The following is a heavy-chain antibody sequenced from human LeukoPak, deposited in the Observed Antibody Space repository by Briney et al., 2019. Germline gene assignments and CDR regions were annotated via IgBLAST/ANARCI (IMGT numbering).Heavy chain of an antibody. CDR1: GFTFSSYA. CDR2: ISGSGGST. CDR3: AKDRSRITMVRGVSDY. Sequence: GGSLRLSCAASGFTFSSYAMSWVRQAPGKGLEWVSAISGSGGSTYYADSVKGRFTISRDNSKNTLYLQMNSLRAEDTAVYYCAKDRSRITMVRGVSDYWGQGTLVTVSS. D-gene: IGHD3-10*01. J-gene: IGHJ4*02. V-gene: IGHV3-23*01.